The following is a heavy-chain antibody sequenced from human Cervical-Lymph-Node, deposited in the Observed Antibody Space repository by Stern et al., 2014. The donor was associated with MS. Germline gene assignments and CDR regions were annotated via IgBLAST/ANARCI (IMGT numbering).Heavy chain of an antibody. CDR3: ARIYCSSTRCYYTGDYNDYYGLDV. D-gene: IGHD2-2*01. V-gene: IGHV3-30*04. Sequence: VQLVESGGGVVQPGRSLRLSCAASGFTFSNYAMHWVRQAPGKGLEWVTVISHDGNNKYYADSVKGRFTISRDNSKNTLYLHMNSLRAEDTAVYYCARIYCSSTRCYYTGDYNDYYGLDVWGQGTTVTVSS. CDR1: GFTFSNYA. J-gene: IGHJ6*02. CDR2: ISHDGNNK.